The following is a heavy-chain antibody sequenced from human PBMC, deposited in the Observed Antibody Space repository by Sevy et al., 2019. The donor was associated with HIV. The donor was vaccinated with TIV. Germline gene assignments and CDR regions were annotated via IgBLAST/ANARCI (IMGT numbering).Heavy chain of an antibody. J-gene: IGHJ5*02. CDR3: DIHGYDDDAP. V-gene: IGHV3-30*03. CDR2: ISYDGRNE. CDR1: GFTFSSFG. Sequence: GGSLRLSCAASGFTFSSFGIHWVRQAPARGQDWVALISYDGRNELYADSVKGRFTISRDNSKNTVYLQMNSLRAEDTAVYYCDIHGYDDDAPWGQGTLVTVSS. D-gene: IGHD5-12*01.